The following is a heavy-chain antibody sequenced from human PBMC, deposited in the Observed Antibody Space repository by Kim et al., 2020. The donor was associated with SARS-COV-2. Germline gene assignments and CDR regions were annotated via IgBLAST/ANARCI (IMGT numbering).Heavy chain of an antibody. V-gene: IGHV1-3*01. CDR3: ARENYDFWSGYYTGRFDY. Sequence: GRVTITRDTSASTAYMELSSVRSEDTAVYYCARENYDFWSGYYTGRFDYWGQGTLVTVSS. J-gene: IGHJ4*02. D-gene: IGHD3-3*01.